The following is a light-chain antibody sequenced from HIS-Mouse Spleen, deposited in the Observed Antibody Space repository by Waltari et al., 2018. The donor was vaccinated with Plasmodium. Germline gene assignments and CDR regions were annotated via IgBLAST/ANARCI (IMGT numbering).Light chain of an antibody. J-gene: IGLJ3*02. Sequence: SYELTQPPSVSVSPGQTARITCSGDALPKKYAYWYQQKSGQAPVRVSYEDSKRPAGIPERFSGSSSGKMATLTISGAQVEDEADYYCYSTDSSGNHRVFGGGTKLTVL. V-gene: IGLV3-10*01. CDR1: ALPKKY. CDR2: EDS. CDR3: YSTDSSGNHRV.